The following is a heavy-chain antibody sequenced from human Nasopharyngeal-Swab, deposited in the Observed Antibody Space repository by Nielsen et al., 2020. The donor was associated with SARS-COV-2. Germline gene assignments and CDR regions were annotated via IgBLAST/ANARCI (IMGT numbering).Heavy chain of an antibody. CDR2: ISSSSSTI. CDR3: ARVSPSMDV. J-gene: IGHJ6*04. CDR1: GFIFSDYP. V-gene: IGHV3-48*02. Sequence: GESLKISCVASGFIFSDYPINWVRQAPGKVLEWVSYISSSSSTIYYADSVKGRFTISRDNAKNSLYLQMNSLRDEDTAVYYCARVSPSMDVWGKGTTVTVSS.